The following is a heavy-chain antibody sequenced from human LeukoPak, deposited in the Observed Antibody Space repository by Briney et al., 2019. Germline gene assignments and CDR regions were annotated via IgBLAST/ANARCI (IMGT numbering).Heavy chain of an antibody. Sequence: GGSLRLSCAGSGFSLSDYSMHWVRQAPGEELEWVAFASYDGASEDYADSVKGRFSVSRDDSRDTLYLQMNRLRSEDTAVYYCARVVESHYYDYVWGSYRSGPFDYWGQGTLVTVSS. CDR2: ASYDGASE. J-gene: IGHJ4*02. CDR1: GFSLSDYS. CDR3: ARVVESHYYDYVWGSYRSGPFDY. D-gene: IGHD3-16*02. V-gene: IGHV3-30-3*01.